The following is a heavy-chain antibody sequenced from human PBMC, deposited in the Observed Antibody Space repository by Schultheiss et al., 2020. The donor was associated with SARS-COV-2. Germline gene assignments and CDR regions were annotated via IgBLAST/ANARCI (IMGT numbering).Heavy chain of an antibody. CDR1: GFTFSTYG. Sequence: GGSLRLSCAASGFTFSTYGMHWVRQAPGKGLEWVSAISGSGGSTYYADSVKGRFTISRDNSKNTLFLQMNSLRVEDTAVYYCARGGVTMIVAGYDLWGRGTLVTVSS. CDR3: ARGGVTMIVAGYDL. J-gene: IGHJ2*01. D-gene: IGHD3-22*01. V-gene: IGHV3-23*01. CDR2: ISGSGGST.